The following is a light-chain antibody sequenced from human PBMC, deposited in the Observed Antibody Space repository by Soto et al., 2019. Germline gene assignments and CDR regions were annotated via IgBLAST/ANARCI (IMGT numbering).Light chain of an antibody. CDR2: GTS. J-gene: IGKJ2*01. CDR1: QSVNSDY. CDR3: QQFGGSPLYT. Sequence: EIVLTQSPGTLSLSPGEGATLSCSASQSVNSDYLTWYQQKPGQAPRLLIYGTSSRATGIPDRFSGSGSGTDFTLTISRLEPEDFAVYYCQQFGGSPLYTFGQGTKLEIK. V-gene: IGKV3-20*01.